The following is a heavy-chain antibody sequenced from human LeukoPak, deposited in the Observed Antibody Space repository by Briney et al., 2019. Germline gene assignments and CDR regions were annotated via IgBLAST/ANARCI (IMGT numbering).Heavy chain of an antibody. D-gene: IGHD4-11*01. CDR3: AKGGDYSNLDY. V-gene: IGHV3-30*02. CDR2: IRYDGTNQ. J-gene: IGHJ4*02. CDR1: GFTFSVSA. Sequence: SGGSLRLSCAASGFTFSVSAMYWVRQAPGKGLEWVSFIRYDGTNQYYADSVKGRFTISRDDSKITLYLQMNSLRPEDTAVYYCAKGGDYSNLDYWGQGTLVTVSS.